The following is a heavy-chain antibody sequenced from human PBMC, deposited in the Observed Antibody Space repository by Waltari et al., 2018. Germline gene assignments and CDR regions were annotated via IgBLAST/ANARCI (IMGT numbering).Heavy chain of an antibody. Sequence: QVQLQESGPGLVKPWETLSLTCTVSGGSIRSYYWRWIRQPPGKGLEWIGYIYYSGSTNYNPSLKSRVTISVDTSKNQFSLKLSSVTAADTAVYYCAKGDYATNMDVWGKGTTVTVSS. V-gene: IGHV4-59*01. D-gene: IGHD4-17*01. CDR2: IYYSGST. CDR3: AKGDYATNMDV. CDR1: GGSIRSYY. J-gene: IGHJ6*03.